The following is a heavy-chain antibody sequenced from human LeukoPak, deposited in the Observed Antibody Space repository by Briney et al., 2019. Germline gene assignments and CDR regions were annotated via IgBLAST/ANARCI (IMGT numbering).Heavy chain of an antibody. CDR2: INPNSGGT. Sequence: ASVKVSCKASGYTFTGYYMRWVRQAPGQGLEWMGWINPNSGGTNYAQKFQGRVTMTRDTSISTAYMELSRLRSDDTAVYYCARDLEPRDIVVVPAAIWGQGTLVIVSS. J-gene: IGHJ4*02. V-gene: IGHV1-2*02. D-gene: IGHD2-2*02. CDR1: GYTFTGYY. CDR3: ARDLEPRDIVVVPAAI.